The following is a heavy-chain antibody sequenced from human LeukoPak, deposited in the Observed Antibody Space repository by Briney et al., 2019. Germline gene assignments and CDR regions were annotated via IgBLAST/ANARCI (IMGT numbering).Heavy chain of an antibody. D-gene: IGHD3-9*01. CDR1: GYTFTDYY. CDR3: ARGGQDYDVLTGYHYFFDH. Sequence: ASVKVSCKASGYTFTDYYMHWVRQAPGPGLEWMGWINPNSGDTNYVQKFHGRVTMTTDTSITTAYMDLSRLTSDDTAVYWCARGGQDYDVLTGYHYFFDHWGQGTLVTVSS. J-gene: IGHJ4*02. CDR2: INPNSGDT. V-gene: IGHV1-2*02.